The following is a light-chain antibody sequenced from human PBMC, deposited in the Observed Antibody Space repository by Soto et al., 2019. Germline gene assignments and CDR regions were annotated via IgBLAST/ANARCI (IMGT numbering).Light chain of an antibody. J-gene: IGKJ1*01. CDR3: QQYGTSPRT. Sequence: EIVLTQSPGTLSLSPGERATLSCRASQSVSSNLAWYQQRPGQAPRLLIYAASSRATGIPDRFSGSGSGTEFTLTISRLQPEDFEVYYCQQYGTSPRTFGQGTKVDIK. V-gene: IGKV3-20*01. CDR2: AAS. CDR1: QSVSSN.